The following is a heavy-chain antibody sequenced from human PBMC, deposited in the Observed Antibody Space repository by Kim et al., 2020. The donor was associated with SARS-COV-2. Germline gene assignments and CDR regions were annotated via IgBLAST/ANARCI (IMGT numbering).Heavy chain of an antibody. CDR2: ISAYNGNT. Sequence: ASVKVSCKASGYTFTSYGISWVRQAPGQGLEWMGWISAYNGNTNYAQKLQGRVTMTTDTSTSTAYMELRSLRSDDTAVYYCARVGPDDEYDSSGYYSQIPEYYFDYWGQGTLVTVSS. D-gene: IGHD3-22*01. CDR1: GYTFTSYG. CDR3: ARVGPDDEYDSSGYYSQIPEYYFDY. V-gene: IGHV1-18*01. J-gene: IGHJ4*02.